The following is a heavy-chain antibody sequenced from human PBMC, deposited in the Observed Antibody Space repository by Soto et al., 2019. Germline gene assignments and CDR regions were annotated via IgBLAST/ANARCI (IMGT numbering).Heavy chain of an antibody. V-gene: IGHV3-11*01. Sequence: QVQLVESGGGLVKPGGSLRLSCAASGFTFSDYYMSWIRQAPGKGLEWVSYISSSGSTIYYADSVKGRFTISRDNAKNSLYLQMNSLRAEDTAVYYCARGRRDAGAGQPRIAVGPAFDYWGQGTLVTVSS. CDR1: GFTFSDYY. CDR3: ARGRRDAGAGQPRIAVGPAFDY. J-gene: IGHJ4*02. D-gene: IGHD6-19*01. CDR2: ISSSGSTI.